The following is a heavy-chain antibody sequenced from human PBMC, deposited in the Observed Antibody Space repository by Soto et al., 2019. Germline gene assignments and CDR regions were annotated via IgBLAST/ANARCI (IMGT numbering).Heavy chain of an antibody. CDR1: GFTFDDYA. V-gene: IGHV3-9*01. Sequence: EVQLVESGGGLVQPGRSQRLSCAASGFTFDDYAMHWVRQAPGKGLEWVSGISWNSGSIVYADSVKGRFTISRDNAKNSMYLKMNSQRAEDTALYYCAKDPVGSGWYGGAFDIWGQGTMVTVTS. J-gene: IGHJ3*02. CDR3: AKDPVGSGWYGGAFDI. CDR2: ISWNSGSI. D-gene: IGHD6-19*01.